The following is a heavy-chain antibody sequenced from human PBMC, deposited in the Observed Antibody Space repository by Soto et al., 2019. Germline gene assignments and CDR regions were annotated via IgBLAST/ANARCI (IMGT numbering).Heavy chain of an antibody. V-gene: IGHV1-46*01. D-gene: IGHD5-12*01. CDR2: INPSGGST. Sequence: GASVKVSCKASGYTFTSYYMHWVRQARGQGREWMGIINPSGGSTSYAQKFQGRVTMTRDTSTSTVYMELSSLRSEDTAVYYCAREIRSSRWLQFGFDYWGQGTLVTVSS. CDR3: AREIRSSRWLQFGFDY. J-gene: IGHJ4*02. CDR1: GYTFTSYY.